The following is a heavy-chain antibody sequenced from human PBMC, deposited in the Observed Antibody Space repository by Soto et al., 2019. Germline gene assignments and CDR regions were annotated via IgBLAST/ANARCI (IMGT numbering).Heavy chain of an antibody. Sequence: QVQLVQSGAEVKKPGASVKVSCEASGYTFTGYYMHWVRQAPGQGLEWMGWINPNSGGTNYAQKFQGWVTMTRDTSISTAYMELSRLRSDDTAVYYCARGAPRYDFWSGYSNWFDPWGQGTLVTVSS. J-gene: IGHJ5*02. V-gene: IGHV1-2*04. CDR3: ARGAPRYDFWSGYSNWFDP. CDR1: GYTFTGYY. D-gene: IGHD3-3*01. CDR2: INPNSGGT.